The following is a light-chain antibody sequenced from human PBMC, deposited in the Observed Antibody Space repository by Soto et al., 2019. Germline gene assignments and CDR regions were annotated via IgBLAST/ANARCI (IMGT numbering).Light chain of an antibody. CDR3: SSYTSNSPYV. CDR2: EVN. Sequence: QSALTQPASVSGSPGQSITISCTGTSSDVGGYNFVSWYQQHPGKAPKLMIYEVNNRPSWVSNRFSGSKSGNTASLTISGLQAEDEADYYCSSYTSNSPYVFGTGTKVTVL. J-gene: IGLJ1*01. CDR1: SSDVGGYNF. V-gene: IGLV2-14*01.